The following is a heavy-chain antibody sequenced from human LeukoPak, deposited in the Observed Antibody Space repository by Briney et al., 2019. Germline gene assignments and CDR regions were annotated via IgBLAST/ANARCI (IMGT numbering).Heavy chain of an antibody. CDR3: AKGGGLRFYMDV. CDR1: GFTFDDYA. D-gene: IGHD3-3*01. CDR2: ISWDGGST. J-gene: IGHJ6*03. Sequence: GSLRLSCAASGFTFDDYAMHWVRQAPGKGLEWVSLISWDGGSTYYADSVKGRFTISRDNSKNSLYLQMNSLRAEDTALYYCAKGGGLRFYMDVWGKGTTVTVSS. V-gene: IGHV3-43D*03.